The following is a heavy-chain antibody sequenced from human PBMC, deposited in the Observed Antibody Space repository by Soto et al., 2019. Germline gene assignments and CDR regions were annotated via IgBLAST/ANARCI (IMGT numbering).Heavy chain of an antibody. CDR2: IYHSGST. CDR1: GGSISSGGYS. CDR3: ARHVLGYYGSGSQKNWFDP. V-gene: IGHV4-30-2*03. Sequence: SETLSLTCAVSGGSISSGGYSWSWIRQPPGKGLEWIAYIYHSGSTYYNPSLKSRVTISVDTSKNQFSLKLSSVTAADTAVYYCARHVLGYYGSGSQKNWFDPWGQGTLVTVSS. D-gene: IGHD3-10*01. J-gene: IGHJ5*02.